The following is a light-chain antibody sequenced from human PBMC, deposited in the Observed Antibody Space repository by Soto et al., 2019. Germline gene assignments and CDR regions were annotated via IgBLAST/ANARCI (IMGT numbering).Light chain of an antibody. Sequence: QSVLTQPASGSGSPGQSITISCTGTSNDVGGYNLVSWFQQHPGKAPKLMISEVNKRPSGVSNRFSGSKSANTASLTISGLQAEDEADYYCCSHVGGSSPQWVFGGGTKLTVL. CDR1: SNDVGGYNL. CDR2: EVN. CDR3: CSHVGGSSPQWV. V-gene: IGLV2-23*02. J-gene: IGLJ3*02.